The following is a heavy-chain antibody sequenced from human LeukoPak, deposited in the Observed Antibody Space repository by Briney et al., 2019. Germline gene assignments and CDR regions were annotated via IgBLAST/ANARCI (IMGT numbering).Heavy chain of an antibody. D-gene: IGHD4-17*01. CDR1: GFTFSSYA. CDR3: ALTTVTTYSFDY. CDR2: ISGSGGST. V-gene: IGHV3-23*01. Sequence: GGSLRLSCAASGFTFSSYAMSWVRQAPGKGLEWVSAISGSGGSTYYADSVKGRSTISRDNSKNTLYLQMNSLRAEDTAVYYCALTTVTTYSFDYWGQGTLVTVSS. J-gene: IGHJ4*02.